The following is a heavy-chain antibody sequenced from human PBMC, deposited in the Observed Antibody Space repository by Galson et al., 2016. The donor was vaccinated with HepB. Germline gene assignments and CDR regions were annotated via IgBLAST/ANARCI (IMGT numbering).Heavy chain of an antibody. D-gene: IGHD3/OR15-3a*01. CDR2: IYYSGST. CDR3: ARGQYWTDNYIGAIDV. V-gene: IGHV4-61*10. J-gene: IGHJ6*02. CDR1: GDPFSSANYY. Sequence: SETLSLTCTASGDPFSSANYYWNWIRQPAGKGLEWIGRIYYSGSTNYNPSLKSRVTISADTSKKQFSLKLNSVTAADTAVYYCARGQYWTDNYIGAIDVWGQGTTVTVSS.